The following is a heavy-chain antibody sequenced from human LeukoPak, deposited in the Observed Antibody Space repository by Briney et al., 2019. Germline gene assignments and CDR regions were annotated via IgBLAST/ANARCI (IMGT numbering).Heavy chain of an antibody. J-gene: IGHJ2*01. CDR2: IIPIFATT. CDR3: ARENRDRAHYYFDL. Sequence: SVKVSCKASGGTFSSYAISWVRQAPGQGLEWMGGIIPIFATTNYTPKFRGRVTITADESSSTVYMELNSLESEDTAVYYCARENRDRAHYYFDLWGRGTLVTVSS. V-gene: IGHV1-69*01. CDR1: GGTFSSYA. D-gene: IGHD3-10*01.